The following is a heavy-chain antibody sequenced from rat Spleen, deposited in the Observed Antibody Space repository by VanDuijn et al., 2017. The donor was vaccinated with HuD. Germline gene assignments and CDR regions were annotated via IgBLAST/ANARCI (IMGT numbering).Heavy chain of an antibody. CDR1: GFTFSDYY. D-gene: IGHD1-11*01. J-gene: IGHJ2*01. CDR2: ISYDGGST. Sequence: EVQLVESDGGLVQPGRSLKLSCAASGFTFSDYYMAWVRQAPTKGLEWVASISYDGGSTYYRDSVRGRFTSSRDNAKSTLYLQMNSLKSEETATYYCARHEGDYWGQGVMVTVSS. V-gene: IGHV5-22*01. CDR3: ARHEGDY.